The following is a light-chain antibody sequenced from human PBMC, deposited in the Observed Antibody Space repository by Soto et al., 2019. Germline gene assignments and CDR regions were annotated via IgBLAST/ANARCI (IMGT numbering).Light chain of an antibody. CDR2: DVS. CDR1: SNDIGYYNY. J-gene: IGLJ1*01. CDR3: CSYSTSSTYV. V-gene: IGLV2-14*01. Sequence: QSALTQPASVSGSPGQSITISCTGTSNDIGYYNYVSWYQQHPGKAPKLMIYDVSNRPSGVSTRFSGSKSGNTASLTISGLQAEDEADHYCCSYSTSSTYVFGTGTKLTVL.